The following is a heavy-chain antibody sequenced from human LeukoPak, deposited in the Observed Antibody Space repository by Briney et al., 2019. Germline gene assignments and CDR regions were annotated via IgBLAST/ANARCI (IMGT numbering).Heavy chain of an antibody. V-gene: IGHV3-33*01. CDR1: GFTFSSFG. CDR2: IWFDGSDK. Sequence: GGSLRLSCAASGFTFSSFGIHWVRQAPGKGLEWVALIWFDGSDKYYVDSVRGRFTISRDNSKNTVYLQMSSLRAEDTAVYYCARNAEFSGSSGLQDSRGQGTLVTVSS. CDR3: ARNAEFSGSSGLQDS. D-gene: IGHD6-6*01. J-gene: IGHJ4*02.